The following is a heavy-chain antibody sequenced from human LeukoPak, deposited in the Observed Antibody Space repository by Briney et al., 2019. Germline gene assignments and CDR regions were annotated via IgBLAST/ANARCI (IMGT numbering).Heavy chain of an antibody. J-gene: IGHJ4*02. Sequence: ASVKVSCKASGGTFSSYAISWVQQAPGQGLEWMGRIIPIFGTANYAQKFQGRVTITTDESTSTAYMELGSLRSEDTAVYYCARGRYFDWPWGNYFDYWGQGTLVTVSS. CDR3: ARGRYFDWPWGNYFDY. CDR2: IIPIFGTA. V-gene: IGHV1-69*05. D-gene: IGHD3-9*01. CDR1: GGTFSSYA.